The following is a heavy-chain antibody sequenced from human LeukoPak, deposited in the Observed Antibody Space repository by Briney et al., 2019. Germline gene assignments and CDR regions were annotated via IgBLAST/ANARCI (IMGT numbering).Heavy chain of an antibody. J-gene: IGHJ4*02. D-gene: IGHD1-1*01. Sequence: GGSLRLSCTASGFTFGDYAMSWIRQAPGRGLEWVGFIRSKAYGGTADYAASVKGRFTISRDDSKAIAYLQMNSLKTEDTAVYHCTRDRGAYNLYDYWGQGTLVTVSS. CDR1: GFTFGDYA. CDR3: TRDRGAYNLYDY. V-gene: IGHV3-49*03. CDR2: IRSKAYGGTA.